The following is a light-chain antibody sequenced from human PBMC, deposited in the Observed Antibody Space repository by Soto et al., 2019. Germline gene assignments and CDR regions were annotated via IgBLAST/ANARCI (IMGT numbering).Light chain of an antibody. V-gene: IGKV3-20*01. CDR1: QSVSSSY. CDR2: AAS. Sequence: EIVLTQSPGTLSLSPGEGAALSCRTSQSVSSSYLAWYQQKPGQAPRLLIYAASSRATGIPDRFTGSGSGTDSTLTISTLEPEDFAVYYCKLDASSPTFCFGQGNKVDIX. CDR3: KLDASSPTFC. J-gene: IGKJ2*03.